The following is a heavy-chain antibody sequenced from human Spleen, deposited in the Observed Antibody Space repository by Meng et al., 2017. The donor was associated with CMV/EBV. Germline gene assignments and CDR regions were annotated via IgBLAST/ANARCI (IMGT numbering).Heavy chain of an antibody. CDR3: SSHYFDSDNTNDVFDI. CDR2: INPNSGDT. D-gene: IGHD3-22*01. Sequence: ASVKVSCKASGYTFNDYYIHWVRQAPGQGLEWMAWINPNSGDTKYTQKFEGRVTLTSNTSITTAYLEFRSLRSDDTPVYYCSSHYFDSDNTNDVFDIWGQGTMVTVSS. J-gene: IGHJ3*02. CDR1: GYTFNDYY. V-gene: IGHV1-2*02.